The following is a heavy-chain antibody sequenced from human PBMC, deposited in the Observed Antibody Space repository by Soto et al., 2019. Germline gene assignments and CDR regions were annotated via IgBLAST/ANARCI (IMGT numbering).Heavy chain of an antibody. CDR2: IIPIFGTA. V-gene: IGHV1-69*13. CDR1: GGTFSSYA. CDR3: AREGYSGYDYGPYYYYGMDV. J-gene: IGHJ6*02. D-gene: IGHD5-12*01. Sequence: SVKVSCKASGGTFSSYAISWVRQAPGQGLEWMGGIIPIFGTANYAQKFQGRVTITADESTSTAYMELSSLRSEDTAVYYCAREGYSGYDYGPYYYYGMDVWGQGTTVTVSS.